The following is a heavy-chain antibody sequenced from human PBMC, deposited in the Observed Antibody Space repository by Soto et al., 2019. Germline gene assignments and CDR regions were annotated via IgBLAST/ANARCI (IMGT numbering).Heavy chain of an antibody. J-gene: IGHJ4*02. D-gene: IGHD4-17*01. CDR1: GGSISSGGYY. CDR3: ARTPPLDYGDLGPYYFDY. CDR2: IYYSGST. V-gene: IGHV4-31*03. Sequence: SDTLSLTCTVSGGSISSGGYYWSWIRQHPGKGLEWIGYIYYSGSTYYNPSLKSRVTISVDTSKNQFSLKLSSVTAADTAVYYCARTPPLDYGDLGPYYFDYWGQGTLVTVSS.